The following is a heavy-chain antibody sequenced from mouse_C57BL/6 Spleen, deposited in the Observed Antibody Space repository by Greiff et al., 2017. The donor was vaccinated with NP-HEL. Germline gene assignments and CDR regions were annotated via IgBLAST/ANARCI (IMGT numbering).Heavy chain of an antibody. Sequence: EVQLQESGPELVKPGASVKISCKASGYSFTGYYMNWVKQSPEKSLEWIGEINPSTGGTTYNQKFKAKATLTVDKSSSTAYMQLKSLTSEDSAVYYCARSAIYYGNSPFAYWGQGTLVTVSA. V-gene: IGHV1-42*01. CDR3: ARSAIYYGNSPFAY. CDR2: INPSTGGT. J-gene: IGHJ3*01. CDR1: GYSFTGYY. D-gene: IGHD2-1*01.